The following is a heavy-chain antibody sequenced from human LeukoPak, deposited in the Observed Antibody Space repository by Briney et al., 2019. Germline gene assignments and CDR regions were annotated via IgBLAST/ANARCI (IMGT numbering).Heavy chain of an antibody. Sequence: GGSLRLSCAASGFTFSSYSMNWVRQAPGKGPEWVSYITSSGTTIYYADSVKGRFTISRDDAKNSLYLQMNSLRAEDTAVYYCVRDHLWSFDIWGQGTVVTVSS. V-gene: IGHV3-48*04. D-gene: IGHD2-21*01. CDR2: ITSSGTTI. J-gene: IGHJ3*02. CDR1: GFTFSSYS. CDR3: VRDHLWSFDI.